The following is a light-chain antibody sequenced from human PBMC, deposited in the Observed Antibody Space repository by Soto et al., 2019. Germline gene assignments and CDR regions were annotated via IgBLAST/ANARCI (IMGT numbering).Light chain of an antibody. V-gene: IGKV1-6*02. CDR1: QAIRND. CDR3: LQDYNYPPT. J-gene: IGKJ1*01. Sequence: AIQMTQSPSSLSASVGDRVTITCRASQAIRNDLGRYQQKPGKAPKLLIYFASTLQSGVPSRFSGSGSGTDFTLTISSLQPEDFATYYCLQDYNYPPTFGQGTKVDIK. CDR2: FAS.